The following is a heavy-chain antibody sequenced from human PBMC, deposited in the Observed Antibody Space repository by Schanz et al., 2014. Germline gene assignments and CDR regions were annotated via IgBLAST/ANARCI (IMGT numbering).Heavy chain of an antibody. CDR3: ARDRGHGDLPGDT. J-gene: IGHJ3*02. V-gene: IGHV4-31*03. D-gene: IGHD4-17*01. Sequence: QVQLQESGPGLLKPSETLSLTCTASGDSISSGGYYWSWIRQHPGTGLEWIGYISYSGVTYYNPSRKSRVTISMHTSKNQFSRKLSSVTAADAAVYYCARDRGHGDLPGDTWGQGTMVNVSS. CDR2: ISYSGVT. CDR1: GDSISSGGYY.